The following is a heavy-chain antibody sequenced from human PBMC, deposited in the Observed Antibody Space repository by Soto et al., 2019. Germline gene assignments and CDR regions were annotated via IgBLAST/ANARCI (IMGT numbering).Heavy chain of an antibody. D-gene: IGHD3-3*01. CDR3: ARSGLLQWLS. Sequence: GGSLRLSCAASGFTFSSYWMHWVRQGPGKGLVWVSRINGDGSSTSYADSVKGRFTISRDNAKNTLYLQMNSLRAEYTAVYYCARSGLLQWLSWGQGTMVTLSS. V-gene: IGHV3-74*01. CDR1: GFTFSSYW. CDR2: INGDGSST. J-gene: IGHJ5*02.